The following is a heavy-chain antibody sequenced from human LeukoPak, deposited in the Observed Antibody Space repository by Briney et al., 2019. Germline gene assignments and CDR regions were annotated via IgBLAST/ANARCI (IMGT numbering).Heavy chain of an antibody. CDR2: IAGSGDSS. D-gene: IGHD2-21*02. J-gene: IGHJ2*01. CDR3: ARDRYCGGDCYYWHFDL. Sequence: GGSLRLSCAASGITFTSYAMTWVRQAPGKGLEWVSSIAGSGDSSYYADSVKGRFIISRDNSKDTLYLQMNNLRVEDTAVYYGARDRYCGGDCYYWHFDLWGRGSLVTVSS. V-gene: IGHV3-23*01. CDR1: GITFTSYA.